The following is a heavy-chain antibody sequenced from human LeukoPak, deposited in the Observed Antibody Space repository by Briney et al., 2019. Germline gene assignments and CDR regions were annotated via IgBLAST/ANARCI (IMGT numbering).Heavy chain of an antibody. CDR3: ARVPYCSSTSCYPNYYYYMDV. CDR1: GGSISSGGYY. CDR2: IYHSGST. V-gene: IGHV4-30-2*01. Sequence: SETLSLTCTVSGGSISSGGYYWSWIRQPPGKGLEWIGYIYHSGSTYYNPSLKSRVTISVDRSKNQFSLKLSSVTAADTAVYYCARVPYCSSTSCYPNYYYYMDVWGKGTTVTVTS. D-gene: IGHD2-2*01. J-gene: IGHJ6*03.